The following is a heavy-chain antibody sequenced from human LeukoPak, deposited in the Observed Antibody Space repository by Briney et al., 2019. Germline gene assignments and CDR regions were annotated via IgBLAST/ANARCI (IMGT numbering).Heavy chain of an antibody. J-gene: IGHJ3*02. CDR2: ISPDNT. D-gene: IGHD3-10*01. Sequence: GGSLRLSCAASGFTISTNPMSWVRQPPGKGLEWVSAISPDNTYYADSVKGRLTISRDESKNTVYLQMNSPRAEDTARYYCVKEHVDRAFTRSFEIWGQGTVVTVSS. V-gene: IGHV3-23*01. CDR3: VKEHVDRAFTRSFEI. CDR1: GFTISTNP.